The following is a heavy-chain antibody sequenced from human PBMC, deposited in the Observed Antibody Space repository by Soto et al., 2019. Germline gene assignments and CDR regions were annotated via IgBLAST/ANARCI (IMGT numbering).Heavy chain of an antibody. V-gene: IGHV1-18*01. CDR2: ISGYNGDT. Sequence: GASVKVSCKASDYSFTTYGISWVRQAPGQGLEWMGWISGYNGDTNNAQKFQDRVTMTIDRSTTTAYLELRSLTSDDTAVYYCAKNGHPPYYYYGMDVWGEGTTVTVSS. J-gene: IGHJ6*04. D-gene: IGHD2-8*01. CDR1: DYSFTTYG. CDR3: AKNGHPPYYYYGMDV.